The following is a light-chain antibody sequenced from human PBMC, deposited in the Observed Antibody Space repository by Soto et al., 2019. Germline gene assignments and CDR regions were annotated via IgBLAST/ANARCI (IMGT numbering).Light chain of an antibody. CDR2: EVN. Sequence: QSVLTQPASVPGSPGQSITISCTGTSSDVGAYNHVSWYQQHPGKVPKVMIYEVNNRPSGVSNRFSASKSGNTASLTISGLQAEDEATYYCSSFTSGGTWVFGGGTKLTVL. CDR1: SSDVGAYNH. V-gene: IGLV2-14*03. CDR3: SSFTSGGTWV. J-gene: IGLJ3*02.